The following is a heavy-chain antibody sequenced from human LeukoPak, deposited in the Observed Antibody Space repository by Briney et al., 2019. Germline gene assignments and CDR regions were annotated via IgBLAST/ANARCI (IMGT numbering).Heavy chain of an antibody. J-gene: IGHJ4*02. Sequence: SVTLSLTCTVSGGSISNIHYYWGWIRQPPGKGVVRNGSIYYSGSTYYNQCLMSRVKISLDTSKNQFSLKLRSVDAADTAVSYWAGAAQGGGYDFDNCGEGAPVTVSS. CDR3: AGAAQGGGYDFDN. CDR1: GGSISNIHYY. D-gene: IGHD5-12*01. CDR2: IYYSGST. V-gene: IGHV4-39*07.